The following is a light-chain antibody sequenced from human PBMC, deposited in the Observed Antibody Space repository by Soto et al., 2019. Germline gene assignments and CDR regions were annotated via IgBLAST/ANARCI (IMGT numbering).Light chain of an antibody. Sequence: DIQITHSPSTLSASVGDRVIITCRASQSINRRLAWYQQKPGKAPRLLIYDVSTLESGVPSRFGGSGSGAEFTLTISGVQPEDFATYYCQQYNSYSWTFGQGTKVDIK. CDR1: QSINRR. CDR3: QQYNSYSWT. V-gene: IGKV1-5*01. CDR2: DVS. J-gene: IGKJ1*01.